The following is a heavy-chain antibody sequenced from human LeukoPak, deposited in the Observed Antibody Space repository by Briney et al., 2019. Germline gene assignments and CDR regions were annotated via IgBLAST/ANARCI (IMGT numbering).Heavy chain of an antibody. CDR2: ISYDGSNK. J-gene: IGHJ4*02. CDR1: GFTFSSYS. D-gene: IGHD2-2*01. CDR3: ARDTVGSSTSFDY. V-gene: IGHV3-30*03. Sequence: GGSLRLSCAASGFTFSSYSMNWVRQAPGKGLEWVAVISYDGSNKYYADSVKGRFTISRDNSKNTLYLQMNSLRAEDTAVYYCARDTVGSSTSFDYWGQGTLVTVSS.